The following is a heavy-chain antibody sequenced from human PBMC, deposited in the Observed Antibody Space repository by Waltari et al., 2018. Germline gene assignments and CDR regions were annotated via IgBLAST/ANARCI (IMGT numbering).Heavy chain of an antibody. CDR1: GYSISSGYY. J-gene: IGHJ4*02. V-gene: IGHV4-38-2*01. D-gene: IGHD3-10*01. Sequence: QVQLQESGPGLVKPSETLSLTCAVSGYSISSGYYWGWIRQPPGKGLEWIGSIYHSGSTYYNPSLKSRVTISVDTSKNQFSLKLSSVTAADTAVYYCARVGLFSSVCSVDYWGQGTLVTVSS. CDR2: IYHSGST. CDR3: ARVGLFSSVCSVDY.